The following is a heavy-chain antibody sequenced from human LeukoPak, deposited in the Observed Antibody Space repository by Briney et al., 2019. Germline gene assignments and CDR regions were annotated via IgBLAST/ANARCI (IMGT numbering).Heavy chain of an antibody. D-gene: IGHD2-21*02. CDR1: GYGFAYW. V-gene: IGHV5-51*01. Sequence: GESLKISCKGSGYGFAYWIGWVRQLPGKGLEWMGIIYSGDSHTKYSPSFQGRVTISVDNSISTAYLQWSSLEASDTAMYYCASARHGDCVWDYWGQGTLVTVSS. J-gene: IGHJ4*02. CDR3: ASARHGDCVWDY. CDR2: IYSGDSHT.